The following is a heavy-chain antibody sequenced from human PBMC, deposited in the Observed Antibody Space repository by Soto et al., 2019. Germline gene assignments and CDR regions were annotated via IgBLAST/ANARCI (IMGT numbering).Heavy chain of an antibody. Sequence: QVQLVQSGGEVKKPGASVKLSCTASGYTFTSYGISWVRQAPGQGLEWMGWISAYNGKTNDAQTVQGRVTMTTDTSTRTAYMDLRSLRSDDTAVYYCARGGDVSYSHGMDVWGQGTTVTVSS. CDR2: ISAYNGKT. CDR1: GYTFTSYG. J-gene: IGHJ6*02. CDR3: ARGGDVSYSHGMDV. D-gene: IGHD5-12*01. V-gene: IGHV1-18*01.